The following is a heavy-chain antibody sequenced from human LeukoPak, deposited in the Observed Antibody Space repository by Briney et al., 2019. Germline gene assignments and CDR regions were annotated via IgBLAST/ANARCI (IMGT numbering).Heavy chain of an antibody. CDR3: ARLDYGDYN. CDR1: GGTFSRYA. D-gene: IGHD4-17*01. J-gene: IGHJ4*02. CDR2: IIPILGLA. V-gene: IGHV1-69*04. Sequence: SVKVSCKASGGTFSRYAISWVRQAPGQGLEWMGRIIPILGLANYAQKFQGRVTITADKSTSTAYMELSSLRSEDTAVYYCARLDYGDYNWGQGTLSPSPQ.